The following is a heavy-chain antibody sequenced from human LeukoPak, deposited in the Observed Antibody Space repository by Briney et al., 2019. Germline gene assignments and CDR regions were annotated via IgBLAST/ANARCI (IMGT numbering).Heavy chain of an antibody. CDR3: ARELGYSYGYIDV. V-gene: IGHV3-11*04. CDR1: GFTFSDYY. D-gene: IGHD5-18*01. Sequence: GGSLRLSCAASGFTFSDYYMSWIRQAPGKGLEWLSYMGSSDSTRYYADSVKGRFTISRDNADNSLYLQMNSLRAEDTAVYYCARELGYSYGYIDVWGRGTTVTVSS. CDR2: MGSSDSTR. J-gene: IGHJ6*02.